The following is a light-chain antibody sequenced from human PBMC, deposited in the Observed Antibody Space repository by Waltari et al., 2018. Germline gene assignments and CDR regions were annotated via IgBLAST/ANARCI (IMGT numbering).Light chain of an antibody. V-gene: IGKV4-1*01. CDR3: QQYYNTPLT. Sequence: DIVMTQSPDSLAVSLGDRATLHCKSIQSLLYTSKNKNYLAWYQQRPGQPPKLLISWASTRESGVPDRFIGSGSGTEFTLTISSLQAEDVAAYYCQQYYNTPLTFGGGTKVEIK. CDR2: WAS. CDR1: QSLLYTSKNKNY. J-gene: IGKJ4*01.